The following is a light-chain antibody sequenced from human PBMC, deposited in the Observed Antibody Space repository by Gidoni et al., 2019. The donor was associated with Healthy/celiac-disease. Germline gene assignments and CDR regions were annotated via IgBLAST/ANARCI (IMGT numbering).Light chain of an antibody. V-gene: IGKV3-20*01. J-gene: IGKJ4*01. Sequence: DIVLTQSPGTLSLSPGERATLSCRASQSVSSSYLAWYQQKPGQAPRLLIYGASSRATGIPDRFSGSGSGTDFTLTISRLEPEDFAVYYCQQYGSSRGLTFXGXTKVEIK. CDR2: GAS. CDR1: QSVSSSY. CDR3: QQYGSSRGLT.